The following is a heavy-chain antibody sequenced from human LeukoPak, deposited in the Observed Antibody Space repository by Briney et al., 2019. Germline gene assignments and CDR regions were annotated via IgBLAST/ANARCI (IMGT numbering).Heavy chain of an antibody. J-gene: IGHJ6*02. V-gene: IGHV1-24*01. CDR1: GYTLTELS. Sequence: GASVKVSCKVSGYTLTELSMHWVRQAPGKGLEWMGGFDPEDGETIYAQKFQGRVTMTEDTSTDTAYMELSSLRSEDTAVCYCATAMITFGGVTSPRRYYYYGMDVWGQGTTVTVSS. CDR3: ATAMITFGGVTSPRRYYYYGMDV. CDR2: FDPEDGET. D-gene: IGHD3-16*01.